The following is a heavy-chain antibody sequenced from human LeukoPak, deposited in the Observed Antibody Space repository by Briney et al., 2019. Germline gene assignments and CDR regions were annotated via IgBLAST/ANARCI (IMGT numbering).Heavy chain of an antibody. D-gene: IGHD2-2*01. CDR3: ARREIVVVPAAGLTNWFDP. CDR2: IYHSGST. CDR1: GGSFTSSNW. V-gene: IGHV4-4*02. J-gene: IGHJ5*02. Sequence: PSETLSLTCAVSGGSFTSSNWWSWVRLPPGKGLEWIGEIYHSGSTNYNPSLKSRVTISVDKSKNQFSLKLSSVTAADTAVYYCARREIVVVPAAGLTNWFDPWGQGTLVTVSS.